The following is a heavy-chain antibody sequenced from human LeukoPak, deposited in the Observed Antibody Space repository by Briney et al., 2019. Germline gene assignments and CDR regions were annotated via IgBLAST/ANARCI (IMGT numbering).Heavy chain of an antibody. CDR1: GFTFINYW. Sequence: GGSLRHSCVASGFTFINYWMSWVRQAPGKGLEWVANINQDGSHKYYVDSVEGRFTISRDNPKNSVYLQVNSLRAEDTAVYYCARIGYSSSSFDYWGQGTLVTVSS. D-gene: IGHD6-6*01. J-gene: IGHJ4*02. CDR3: ARIGYSSSSFDY. CDR2: INQDGSHK. V-gene: IGHV3-7*01.